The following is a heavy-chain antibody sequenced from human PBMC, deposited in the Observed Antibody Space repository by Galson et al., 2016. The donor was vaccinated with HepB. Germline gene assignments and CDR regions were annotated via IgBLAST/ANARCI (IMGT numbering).Heavy chain of an antibody. CDR3: VTDHSRSLQWSPAFDS. D-gene: IGHD3-3*01. V-gene: IGHV3-48*02. CDR2: ISSRSDTK. J-gene: IGHJ4*02. Sequence: SLRLSCAASGFTFSSYSLNWVRQAPGKGLEWISFISSRSDTKYYADSVKGRFAISRDNAKNSLFLQMNSLRDEDTAVYYCVTDHSRSLQWSPAFDSWDQGTLVTVSS. CDR1: GFTFSSYS.